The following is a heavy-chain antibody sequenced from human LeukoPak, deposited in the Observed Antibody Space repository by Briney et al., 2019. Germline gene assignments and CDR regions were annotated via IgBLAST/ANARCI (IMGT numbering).Heavy chain of an antibody. Sequence: SETLSLTCAVSGGSISSSNWWCWVRQPPGKGLEWIGETYDSGSTNYNPSLKSRVTISVDKSKNQFSLKLSSVTATDTAVYYCARGLSGSYYAYWGQGTLVTVSS. D-gene: IGHD1-26*01. V-gene: IGHV4-4*02. CDR2: TYDSGST. CDR3: ARGLSGSYYAY. J-gene: IGHJ4*02. CDR1: GGSISSSNW.